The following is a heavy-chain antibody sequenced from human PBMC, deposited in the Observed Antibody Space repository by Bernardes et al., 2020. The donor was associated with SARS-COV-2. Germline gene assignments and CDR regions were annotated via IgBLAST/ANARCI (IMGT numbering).Heavy chain of an antibody. V-gene: IGHV3-21*06. Sequence: GGSLRLSCAASGFTFSSYSFKWVRQAPGKGPEWVSSISGGGDSTTYADSMKGRFTISRDNAKNLLYLQMNSLRVEDTAVYYCAREIDIPVGGKFRPPDYWGRGTRVTVAS. D-gene: IGHD2-15*01. CDR2: ISGGGDST. J-gene: IGHJ4*01. CDR1: GFTFSSYS. CDR3: AREIDIPVGGKFRPPDY.